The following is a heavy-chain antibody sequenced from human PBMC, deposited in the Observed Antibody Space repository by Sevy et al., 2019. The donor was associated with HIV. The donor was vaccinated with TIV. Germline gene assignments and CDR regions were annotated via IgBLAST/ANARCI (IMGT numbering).Heavy chain of an antibody. J-gene: IGHJ4*02. D-gene: IGHD2-21*01. CDR2: ISSSSSYI. CDR1: GFTFSSYS. Sequence: GGSLRLSCAASGFTFSSYSMNWVRQAPGKGLEWVSSISSSSSYIYYADSVKGRFTISRDNAKNSLYLQMNSLRAEDTAVCYCARDRGGVLDYWGQGTLVTVSS. V-gene: IGHV3-21*01. CDR3: ARDRGGVLDY.